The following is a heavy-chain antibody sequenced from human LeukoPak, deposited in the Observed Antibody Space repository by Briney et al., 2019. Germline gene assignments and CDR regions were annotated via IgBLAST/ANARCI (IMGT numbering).Heavy chain of an antibody. V-gene: IGHV3-66*01. Sequence: GGSLRLSCAASGFTVSSNYMSWVRQAPGKGLEWVSIIYSSRGTNYADSVKGRFTISRDNSKNTLYLQMNSLRAEDTAVYYCAKDDRGGYNWNSHWGQGTLVTVSS. J-gene: IGHJ4*02. CDR1: GFTVSSNY. CDR2: IYSSRGT. CDR3: AKDDRGGYNWNSH. D-gene: IGHD1-7*01.